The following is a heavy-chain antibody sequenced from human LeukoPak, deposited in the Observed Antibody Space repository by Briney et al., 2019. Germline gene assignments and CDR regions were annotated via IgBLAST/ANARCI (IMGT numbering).Heavy chain of an antibody. V-gene: IGHV3-23*01. CDR1: GFTFSTYA. D-gene: IGHD2-15*01. CDR2: ISGSTGRT. CDR3: APRVVGSAPFDY. Sequence: GGSLRLSCAASGFTFSTYAMSWVRQAPGKGLEWVSAISGSTGRTYYADSVKGRFTISRDNSKDTLYLQMNNLRAEDTAVYYCAPRVVGSAPFDYWGQGTLVTVSS. J-gene: IGHJ4*02.